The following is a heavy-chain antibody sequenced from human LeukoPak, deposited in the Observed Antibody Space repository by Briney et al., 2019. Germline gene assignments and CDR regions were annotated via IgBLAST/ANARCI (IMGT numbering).Heavy chain of an antibody. CDR3: ARGRYSAGDNWFDP. V-gene: IGHV4-59*01. D-gene: IGHD3-9*01. Sequence: SETLSLTCTVSGGSITSSYWSWIRQSPGKGLEWIGNINYTGSTNYNPSLTSRVTMLIDTSKNQCSPKVSSVTAADTAVYYCARGRYSAGDNWFDPWGQGTLVTVSS. CDR2: INYTGST. CDR1: GGSITSSY. J-gene: IGHJ5*02.